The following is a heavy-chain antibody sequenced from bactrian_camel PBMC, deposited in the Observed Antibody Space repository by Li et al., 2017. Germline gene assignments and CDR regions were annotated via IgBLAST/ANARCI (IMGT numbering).Heavy chain of an antibody. J-gene: IGHJ4*01. CDR1: AYTPADVR. CDR2: INARYGST. V-gene: IGHV3S63*01. D-gene: IGHD3*01. Sequence: HVQLVESGGGLVQAGGSLRLSCAFDAYTPADVRMAWFRQAPGKEREGVARINARYGSTYYADSVKGRFAISQDNAKDMVYLQMNNLKVEDTGMYYCAVSYGLCTLNARFGFYGQGTQVTVSS.